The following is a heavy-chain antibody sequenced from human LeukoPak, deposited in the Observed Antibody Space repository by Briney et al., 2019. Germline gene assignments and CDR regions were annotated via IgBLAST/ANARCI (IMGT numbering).Heavy chain of an antibody. Sequence: PSETLSLTCTVSGGSISSYYWSWIRQPAGKGLEWIGRIYTSGSTNYNPSLKSRVTMPVDTSKNQFSLKLSSVTAADTAVYYCARERFRVGYYYYYYMDVWGKGTTVTISS. CDR3: ARERFRVGYYYYYYMDV. J-gene: IGHJ6*03. CDR2: IYTSGST. D-gene: IGHD1-26*01. V-gene: IGHV4-4*07. CDR1: GGSISSYY.